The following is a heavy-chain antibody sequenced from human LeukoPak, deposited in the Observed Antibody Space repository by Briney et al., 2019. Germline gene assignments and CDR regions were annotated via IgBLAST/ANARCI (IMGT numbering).Heavy chain of an antibody. J-gene: IGHJ4*02. CDR1: GYTFTSYG. D-gene: IGHD3-16*01. CDR2: ISAYNGNT. V-gene: IGHV1-18*01. Sequence: ASVNVSCKASGYTFTSYGISWVRQAPGQGLEWMGWISAYNGNTNYAQKLQGRVTMTTDTSTSTAYMELRSLRSDDTAVYYCARDLQAPIMITFGGVIFDYWGQGTLVTVSS. CDR3: ARDLQAPIMITFGGVIFDY.